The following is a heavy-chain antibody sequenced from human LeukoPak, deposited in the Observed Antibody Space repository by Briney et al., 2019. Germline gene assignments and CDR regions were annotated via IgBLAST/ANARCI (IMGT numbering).Heavy chain of an antibody. CDR3: ARGGMRSSSWPLGV. CDR1: GYTFTGYY. Sequence: ASVKVSCKASGYTFTGYYMHWVRQAPGQGLEWMGWINPNSGGTSYAQKFQGWVTMTRDTSISTAYMELSRLRSDDTAVYYCARGGMRSSSWPLGVWGKGTTVTVSS. V-gene: IGHV1-2*04. CDR2: INPNSGGT. D-gene: IGHD6-13*01. J-gene: IGHJ6*04.